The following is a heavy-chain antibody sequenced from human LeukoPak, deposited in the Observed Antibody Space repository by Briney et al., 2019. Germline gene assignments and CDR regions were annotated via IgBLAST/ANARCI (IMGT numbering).Heavy chain of an antibody. CDR1: GFTFSSYFW. V-gene: IGHV3-74*01. J-gene: IGHJ4*02. Sequence: GGSLRLSCAASGFTFSSYFWMHWVRQAPGKGLVWVSRIKSDGSSSTYADSVKGRFTISRDNAKNSLYLQMNTLRAEDTAVYYCARDIYYYDSSGYYYNWGQGTLVTVSS. CDR3: ARDIYYYDSSGYYYN. CDR2: IKSDGSSS. D-gene: IGHD3-22*01.